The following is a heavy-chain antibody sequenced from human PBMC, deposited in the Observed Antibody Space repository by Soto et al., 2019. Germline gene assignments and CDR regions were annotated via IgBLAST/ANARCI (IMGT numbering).Heavy chain of an antibody. CDR3: ARGYYDSNGQSNTFDI. V-gene: IGHV4-59*01. CDR2: VYYSGST. J-gene: IGHJ3*02. CDR1: GASINSSY. Sequence: SETLSLTCTVSGASINSSYWSWIRQSPGKGLEWIGYVYYSGSTKYNPSLKSRVTISVDTSKNQFSLKLSSVTDADTAVYYCARGYYDSNGQSNTFDIWGQGTMVTVSS. D-gene: IGHD3-22*01.